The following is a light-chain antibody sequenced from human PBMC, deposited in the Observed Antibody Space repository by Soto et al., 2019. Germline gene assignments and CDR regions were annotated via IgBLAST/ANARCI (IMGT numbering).Light chain of an antibody. V-gene: IGKV3-20*01. CDR3: QQYDKWPRT. Sequence: EIVLTQSPGTLSLSPGERATLLCRASQSVANNYLAWYQQKPGQAPNLLIYGTSKRATGIPDRFNGSGSGTDFTLNITRVAPEDFAVYYCQQYDKWPRTFGQGTKVDIK. J-gene: IGKJ1*01. CDR2: GTS. CDR1: QSVANNY.